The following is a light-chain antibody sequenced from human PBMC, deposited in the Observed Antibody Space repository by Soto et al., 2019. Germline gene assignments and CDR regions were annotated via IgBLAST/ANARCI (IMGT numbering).Light chain of an antibody. CDR3: SSYTTSSTVV. CDR1: GGDVGGY. J-gene: IGLJ3*02. Sequence: QSALTQPASVSGSPGQSITISCAGTGGDVGGYVSWYQQHPGKAPKLMIYEVIRRPSGISNRFSGSKSGNTASLTISTLQAEDEAEYYCSSYTTSSTVVFGGGTKLTVL. V-gene: IGLV2-14*01. CDR2: EVI.